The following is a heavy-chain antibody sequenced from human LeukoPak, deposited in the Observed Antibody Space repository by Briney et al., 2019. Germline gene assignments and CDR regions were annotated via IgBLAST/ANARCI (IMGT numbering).Heavy chain of an antibody. CDR1: GFTFNNYA. CDR3: AKDRRITMAGTVEYFDY. J-gene: IGHJ4*02. D-gene: IGHD6-19*01. V-gene: IGHV3-23*01. Sequence: VGALRLSCAPSGFTFNNYAMSWVGPAPGRGLEWVSSISGSGGNTYYADSVKGRFTISRDNSKNTLYLQMKLLRARDTAVFICAKDRRITMAGTVEYFDYWGQGTLVSVPS. CDR2: ISGSGGNT.